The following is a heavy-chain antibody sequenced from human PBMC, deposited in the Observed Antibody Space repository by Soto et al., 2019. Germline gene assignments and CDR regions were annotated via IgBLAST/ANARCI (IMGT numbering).Heavy chain of an antibody. CDR2: IYNGEST. CDR3: AQTTGWPGLDY. CDR1: GASISRFY. D-gene: IGHD6-19*01. J-gene: IGHJ4*02. Sequence: QVQLQESGPGLVKPSETMSLTCSASGASISRFYWNWIRQPPGKGLEWIGHIYNGESTNYNPSLKSRVTISVDTSKNQFSLKLTSVTAADTAVYYCAQTTGWPGLDYRSQGTLVTVSS. V-gene: IGHV4-59*01.